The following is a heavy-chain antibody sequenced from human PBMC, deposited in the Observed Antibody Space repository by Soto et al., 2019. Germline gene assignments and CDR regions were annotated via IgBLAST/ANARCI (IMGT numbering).Heavy chain of an antibody. Sequence: HEHLVQSGAEVKRPGASLKVSCKASGYSFTGYYIHWVRQAPGQGLEWMGWINPDSGATNYAQNFQGRVTLTSDTSISTASMDLTSLTSDDTAVYYCARGDYGTGGYPFPYFDYWCPGTLVIVSS. J-gene: IGHJ4*02. D-gene: IGHD2-8*02. V-gene: IGHV1-2*02. CDR2: INPDSGAT. CDR1: GYSFTGYY. CDR3: ARGDYGTGGYPFPYFDY.